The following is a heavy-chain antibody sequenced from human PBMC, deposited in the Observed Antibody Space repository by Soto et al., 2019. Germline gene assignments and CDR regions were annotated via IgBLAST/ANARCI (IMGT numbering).Heavy chain of an antibody. CDR2: ISAYNGNT. Sequence: QVQLVQSGAEVKKPGASVKVSCKASGYTFTNFGISWVRLAAGQGLEWMGWISAYNGNTNYAQNFQGRVTMTTDTSTSTAYMELRSLRPADTAVYYCVRWGTPIDYWGQGTLVTVSS. CDR1: GYTFTNFG. D-gene: IGHD3-16*01. V-gene: IGHV1-18*01. J-gene: IGHJ4*02. CDR3: VRWGTPIDY.